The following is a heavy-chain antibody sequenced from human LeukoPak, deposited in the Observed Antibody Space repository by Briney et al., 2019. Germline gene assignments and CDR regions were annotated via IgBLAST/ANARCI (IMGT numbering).Heavy chain of an antibody. CDR3: ARGGRYSSSRGYYYYYYMDV. Sequence: ASVKVSCKASGYTFTSYDINWVRQATGQGLEWMGWMNPNSGNTGYAQKFQGRVTMTRNASISTAYMELSSLRSEDTAVYYCARGGRYSSSRGYYYYYYMDVWGKGTTVTVSS. V-gene: IGHV1-8*01. J-gene: IGHJ6*03. D-gene: IGHD6-6*01. CDR1: GYTFTSYD. CDR2: MNPNSGNT.